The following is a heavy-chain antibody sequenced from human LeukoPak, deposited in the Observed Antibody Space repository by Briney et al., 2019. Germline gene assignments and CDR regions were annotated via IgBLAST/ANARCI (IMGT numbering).Heavy chain of an antibody. Sequence: GGSLRLSCAGSGFTFSSYWMHWVRQAPGKGLVWVSRIKSDGSSTSYADSVKGRFTISRDNAKNTLYLQMNSLRAEDTAVYYCARVSTYCGGDCYDYFDYWGQGTLVTVSS. V-gene: IGHV3-74*01. CDR3: ARVSTYCGGDCYDYFDY. CDR2: IKSDGSST. D-gene: IGHD2-21*02. CDR1: GFTFSSYW. J-gene: IGHJ4*02.